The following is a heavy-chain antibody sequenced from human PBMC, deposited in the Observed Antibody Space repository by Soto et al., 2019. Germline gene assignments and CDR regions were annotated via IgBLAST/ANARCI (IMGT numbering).Heavy chain of an antibody. CDR3: ARLDYDILTGYWFDY. J-gene: IGHJ4*02. CDR2: IYYSGST. V-gene: IGHV4-59*08. CDR1: GGSISSYY. Sequence: SGTLSLTCTVSGGSISSYYWSWIRQPPGKGLEWIGYIYYSGSTNYNPSLKSRVTISVDTSKNQFSLKLSSVTAADTAVYYCARLDYDILTGYWFDYWGQGTLVTVSS. D-gene: IGHD3-9*01.